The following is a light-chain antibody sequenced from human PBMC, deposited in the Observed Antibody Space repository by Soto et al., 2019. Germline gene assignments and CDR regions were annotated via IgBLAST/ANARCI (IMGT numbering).Light chain of an antibody. V-gene: IGKV4-1*01. Sequence: DIVLTQSPHSLSVSLGERATINCKSSQSVVFGSNNKNSLAWYQQRPGQAPKLLIYWASTRASGAPDRFSGSGSGTDFALTISNLQAEDVAVYYCQYRGTFGPGTKVDI. CDR2: WAS. J-gene: IGKJ3*01. CDR3: QYRGT. CDR1: QSVVFGSNNKNS.